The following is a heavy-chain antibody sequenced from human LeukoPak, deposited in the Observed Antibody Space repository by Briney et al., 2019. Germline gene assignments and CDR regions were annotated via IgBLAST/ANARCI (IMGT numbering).Heavy chain of an antibody. CDR1: GYTFINNW. CDR2: INPTGSRT. D-gene: IGHD3-10*01. J-gene: IGHJ5*02. CDR3: ARDNSVGGIAWWFDP. Sequence: GASVKVSCKASGYTFINNWMHWVRQAPGQGLEWVGLINPTGSRTLYAQKFQGRVTITRDMSTSTDYMELSSLRSEDTAIYYCARDNSVGGIAWWFDPWGQGTLVTVSS. V-gene: IGHV1-46*01.